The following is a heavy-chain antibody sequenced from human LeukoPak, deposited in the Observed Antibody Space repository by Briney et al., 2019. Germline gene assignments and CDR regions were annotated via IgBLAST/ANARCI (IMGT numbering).Heavy chain of an antibody. CDR2: IWYDGSDK. J-gene: IGHJ4*02. Sequence: GGSLRLSCAASGFSFSNYAMHWVRQAPGKGLEWVALIWYDGSDKYYADSVKGRFTISRDNSKNTLYLQVKSLRVEDTAVYYCAKDRWGSGGSGGGDYWGQGTLVTVSS. D-gene: IGHD2-15*01. V-gene: IGHV3-33*06. CDR3: AKDRWGSGGSGGGDY. CDR1: GFSFSNYA.